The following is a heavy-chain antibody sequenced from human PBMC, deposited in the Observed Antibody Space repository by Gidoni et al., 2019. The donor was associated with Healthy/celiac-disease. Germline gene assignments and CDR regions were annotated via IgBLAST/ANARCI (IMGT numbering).Heavy chain of an antibody. Sequence: EVQLLESGGGLVQPGVSLRLSCAASGFTFSSYAMSWVRQAPGKGLEWVSAISGSGGSTYYADSVKGRFTISRDNSKNTLYLQMNSLRAEDTAVYYCAKDARGCSGGSCYFYYYYGMDVWGQGTTVTVSS. D-gene: IGHD2-15*01. V-gene: IGHV3-23*01. CDR3: AKDARGCSGGSCYFYYYYGMDV. CDR2: ISGSGGST. CDR1: GFTFSSYA. J-gene: IGHJ6*02.